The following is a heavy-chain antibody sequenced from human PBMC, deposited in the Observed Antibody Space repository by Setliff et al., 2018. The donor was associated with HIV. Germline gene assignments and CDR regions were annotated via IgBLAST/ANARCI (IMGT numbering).Heavy chain of an antibody. CDR1: GGSIWSGPYY. CDR3: ARAVVFASGNFWFDP. CDR2: ITASGGA. V-gene: IGHV4-61*09. Sequence: PSETLSLTCTVSGGSIWSGPYYWTWIRQPAGKGLEWIGHITASGGATYNPSVKSRVSISLGSPSSEFSLRLTSVSAADTAVYYCARAVVFASGNFWFDPWGPGALVTVSS. D-gene: IGHD3-3*01. J-gene: IGHJ5*02.